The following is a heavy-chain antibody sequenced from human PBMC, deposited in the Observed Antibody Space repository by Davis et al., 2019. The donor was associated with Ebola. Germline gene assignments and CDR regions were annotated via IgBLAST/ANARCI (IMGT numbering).Heavy chain of an antibody. CDR1: GYTFSRYW. D-gene: IGHD2-21*01. CDR3: MDGETLSGGEGD. J-gene: IGHJ4*02. V-gene: IGHV3-7*01. Sequence: GESLKISCAASGYTFSRYWMSWVRQAPGKGLEWVANINPDGTDKNYVDSVKGRFTISRDNTKNSVYLQMNSLRGEDTAAYFCMDGETLSGGEGDWGQGTLVTVSS. CDR2: INPDGTDK.